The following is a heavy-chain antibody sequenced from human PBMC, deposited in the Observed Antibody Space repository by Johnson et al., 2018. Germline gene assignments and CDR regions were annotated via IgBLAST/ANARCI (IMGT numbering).Heavy chain of an antibody. Sequence: QVQLVQSGAEVKKPGSSVKVSCKASGGTFSSYTISWVRQAPGQGLEWMGRIIPILGIANYAQKFQGRVTITADKSPSPAYMELSSLRSEDTAVYYCASRGDYDAFDIWGQGTMVTVSS. D-gene: IGHD4-17*01. CDR1: GGTFSSYT. CDR2: IIPILGIA. J-gene: IGHJ3*02. V-gene: IGHV1-69*02. CDR3: ASRGDYDAFDI.